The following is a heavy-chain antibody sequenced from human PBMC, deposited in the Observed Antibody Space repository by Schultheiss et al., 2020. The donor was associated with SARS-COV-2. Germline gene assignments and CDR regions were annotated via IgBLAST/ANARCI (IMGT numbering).Heavy chain of an antibody. CDR3: ATPEKMAVAGSWGAFDL. J-gene: IGHJ3*01. D-gene: IGHD6-19*01. Sequence: ASVKVSCKASGYTFTGYYMHWVRQAPGQGLAWMGWINPNSGGTNYAQKFQGRVTMTRDTSISTAYMELSRLRSDDTAVYYCATPEKMAVAGSWGAFDLWGQGTMVTVSS. CDR1: GYTFTGYY. CDR2: INPNSGGT. V-gene: IGHV1-2*02.